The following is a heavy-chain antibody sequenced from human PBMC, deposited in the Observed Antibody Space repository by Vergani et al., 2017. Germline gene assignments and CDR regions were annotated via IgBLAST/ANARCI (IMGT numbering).Heavy chain of an antibody. Sequence: QVQLQESGPGLVKPSETLSLTCAVSGYSISSGYYWGWIRQPPGKGLEWIGSIYHSGSTYYNPSLKSRVTISVDKSKNQFSLKLSSVTAADTAVYYCARGPTVTSVLYYYGMDVWGQGTTVTVSS. J-gene: IGHJ6*02. V-gene: IGHV4-38-2*01. CDR3: ARGPTVTSVLYYYGMDV. CDR2: IYHSGST. CDR1: GYSISSGYY. D-gene: IGHD4-17*01.